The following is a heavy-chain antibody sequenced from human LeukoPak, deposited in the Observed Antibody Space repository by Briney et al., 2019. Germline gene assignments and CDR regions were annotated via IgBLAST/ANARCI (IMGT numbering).Heavy chain of an antibody. D-gene: IGHD4-23*01. CDR3: ARDPDYGGNYGPSDY. Sequence: SVKVSCKASGGTFSSYAISWVRQAPGQGLEWMGRIIPILGIANYAQKFQGRVTITADKSTSTAYMELSSLRSEDTAVYYCARDPDYGGNYGPSDYWGQGTLVTVSS. V-gene: IGHV1-69*04. J-gene: IGHJ4*02. CDR2: IIPILGIA. CDR1: GGTFSSYA.